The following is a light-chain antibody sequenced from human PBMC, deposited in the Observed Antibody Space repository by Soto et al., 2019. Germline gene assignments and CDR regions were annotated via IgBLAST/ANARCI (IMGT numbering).Light chain of an antibody. Sequence: QSVLTQPPSVSGAPGQRATISCTGGSSNIGAGYDVHWYQHLPGTAPKLLIYGNNNRPSGVPDRFSGSKSGTSASLAITGLQAEDEADYYCQSYDTSLSGVVFGGGTKLTVL. CDR2: GNN. CDR1: SSNIGAGYD. V-gene: IGLV1-40*01. J-gene: IGLJ2*01. CDR3: QSYDTSLSGVV.